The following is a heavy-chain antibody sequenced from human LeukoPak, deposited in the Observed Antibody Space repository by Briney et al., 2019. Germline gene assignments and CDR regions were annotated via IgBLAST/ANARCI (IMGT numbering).Heavy chain of an antibody. CDR3: ARVIEYYDILTGYYKDYYYYYMDV. D-gene: IGHD3-9*01. CDR1: GGSISSYY. CDR2: IYTSGST. J-gene: IGHJ6*03. V-gene: IGHV4-4*07. Sequence: PSETLSLTCTVSGGSISSYYWSWIRQPAGKGLEWIGRIYTSGSTNYNPSLKSRVTMSVDTSKNQFSLKLSSVTAADTAVYYCARVIEYYDILTGYYKDYYYYYMDVWGKGTTVTVSS.